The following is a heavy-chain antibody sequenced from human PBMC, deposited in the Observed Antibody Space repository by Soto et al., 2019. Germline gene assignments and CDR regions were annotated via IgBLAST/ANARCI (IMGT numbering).Heavy chain of an antibody. CDR1: GGSISSGGNY. J-gene: IGHJ5*02. D-gene: IGHD3-22*01. Sequence: TSETLSLTCTVSGGSISSGGNYWSWIRPHPGKGLEWIGYIYYSGSTNYNPSLKSRVTISVDTSKNQFSLKLSSVTAADTAVYYCARDRYYYDSSGYATWFDPWGQGTLVTVSS. CDR2: IYYSGST. CDR3: ARDRYYYDSSGYATWFDP. V-gene: IGHV4-61*08.